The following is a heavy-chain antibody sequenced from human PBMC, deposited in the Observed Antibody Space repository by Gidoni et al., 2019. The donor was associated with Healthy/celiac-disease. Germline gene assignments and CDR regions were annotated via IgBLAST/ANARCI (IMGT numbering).Heavy chain of an antibody. CDR3: AKENERYSGYGFLVN. V-gene: IGHV3-30*18. CDR2: ISYDGSNK. J-gene: IGHJ4*02. D-gene: IGHD5-12*01. Sequence: QVQLVESGGGVVQPGRSLRLSCAASGFTFSSYGMHWVRQAPGKGLEWVAVISYDGSNKYYADSVKGRFTISRDNSKNTLYLQMNSLRAEDTAVYYCAKENERYSGYGFLVNWGQGTLVTVSS. CDR1: GFTFSSYG.